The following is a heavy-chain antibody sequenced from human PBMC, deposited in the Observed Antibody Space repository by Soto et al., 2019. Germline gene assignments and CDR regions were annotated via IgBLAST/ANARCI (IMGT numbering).Heavy chain of an antibody. D-gene: IGHD2-15*01. CDR3: ARGIATGQLDP. CDR1: GYTFTRYT. CDR2: INPDNGNT. Sequence: VASLKVSCKASGYTFTRYTMNWVRQAPGQRLEWMGWINPDNGNTKSSQKVQDRVIITRDTSASTAYMDLSSLRSEDTAVYYCARGIATGQLDPWGQGTLVTVSS. J-gene: IGHJ5*02. V-gene: IGHV1-3*01.